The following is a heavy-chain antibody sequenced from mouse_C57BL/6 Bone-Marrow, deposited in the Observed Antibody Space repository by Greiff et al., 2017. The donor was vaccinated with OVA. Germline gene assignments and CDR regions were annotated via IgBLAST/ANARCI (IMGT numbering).Heavy chain of an antibody. V-gene: IGHV5-17*01. D-gene: IGHD1-1*01. CDR1: GFTFSDYG. CDR3: ASITTDYGY. CDR2: ISSGSSTI. J-gene: IGHJ2*01. Sequence: EVKLLESGGGLVKPGGSLKLSCAASGFTFSDYGMHWVRQAPEKGLEWVAYISSGSSTIYYADTVKGRFTISRDNAKNTLFLQMTSLRSEDTAMYYCASITTDYGYWGQGTTLTVSS.